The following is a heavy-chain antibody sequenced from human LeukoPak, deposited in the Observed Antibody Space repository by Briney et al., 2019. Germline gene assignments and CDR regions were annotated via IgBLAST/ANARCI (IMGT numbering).Heavy chain of an antibody. V-gene: IGHV1-69*05. D-gene: IGHD5-12*01. Sequence: GSSVKVSCKASGGTFSSYAISWVRQAPGQGLEWMGGIIPIFGTANYAQKFQGRVTITTDESTSTAYMELSSLRSEDTAVYYCARGESSGYDGRFEYWGQGTLVTVSS. J-gene: IGHJ4*02. CDR1: GGTFSSYA. CDR2: IIPIFGTA. CDR3: ARGESSGYDGRFEY.